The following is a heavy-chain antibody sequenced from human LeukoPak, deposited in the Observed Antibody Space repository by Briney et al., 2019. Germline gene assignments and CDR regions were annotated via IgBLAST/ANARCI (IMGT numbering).Heavy chain of an antibody. CDR3: ARSPWAYYADFWYFDL. CDR1: GGSISSFY. Sequence: TSETLSLTCTVSGGSISSFYWSWIRQPPGRGLEWIGYIYNSGSTNYNSSLKSRVTISVDTSKNQFSLKVTSVSAADTAVYYCARSPWAYYADFWYFDLWGRGTLVTVSS. J-gene: IGHJ2*01. V-gene: IGHV4-59*12. D-gene: IGHD3-10*01. CDR2: IYNSGST.